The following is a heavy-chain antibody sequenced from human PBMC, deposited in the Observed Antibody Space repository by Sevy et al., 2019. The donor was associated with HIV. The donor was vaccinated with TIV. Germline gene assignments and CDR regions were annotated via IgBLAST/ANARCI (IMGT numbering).Heavy chain of an antibody. V-gene: IGHV6-1*01. J-gene: IGHJ6*02. Sequence: SQTLSLTCAISGDSVSSNSAAWNWIRQSPSRGLEWLGRTYYRSKWYNDYAVSVKSRITINPDTSKNKFSLQLNSVTPEDTAVYYCARDRVLHGSGGLYGMDVWGQGTTVTVSS. CDR1: GDSVSSNSAA. D-gene: IGHD3-10*01. CDR2: TYYRSKWYN. CDR3: ARDRVLHGSGGLYGMDV.